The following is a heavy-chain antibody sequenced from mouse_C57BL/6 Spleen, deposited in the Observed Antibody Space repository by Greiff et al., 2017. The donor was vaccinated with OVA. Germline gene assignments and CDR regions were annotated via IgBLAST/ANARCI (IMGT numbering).Heavy chain of an antibody. J-gene: IGHJ3*01. CDR1: GYTFTDYN. D-gene: IGHD2-3*01. Sequence: VQLKESGPELVKPGASVKIPCKASGYTFTDYNMDWVKQSHGKSLEWIGDINPNNGGTIYNQKFKGKATLTVDKSSSTAYMELRSLTSEDTAVYYCARYDDRGLAYWGQGTLVTVSA. CDR2: INPNNGGT. V-gene: IGHV1-18*01. CDR3: ARYDDRGLAY.